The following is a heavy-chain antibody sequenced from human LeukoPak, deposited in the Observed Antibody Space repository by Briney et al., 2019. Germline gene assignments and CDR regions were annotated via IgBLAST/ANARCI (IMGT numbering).Heavy chain of an antibody. CDR2: IYSGGST. V-gene: IGHV3-53*01. Sequence: AGGSLRRSCAASGFTVSSNYMSWVRQAPGKGLEWVSVIYSGGSTYYADTVQGRFTISRDNSKNTLYLQMNSLRAEDTAVYYCARDRLYSSSSEDYWGQGILVTVSS. J-gene: IGHJ4*02. CDR3: ARDRLYSSSSEDY. CDR1: GFTVSSNY. D-gene: IGHD6-6*01.